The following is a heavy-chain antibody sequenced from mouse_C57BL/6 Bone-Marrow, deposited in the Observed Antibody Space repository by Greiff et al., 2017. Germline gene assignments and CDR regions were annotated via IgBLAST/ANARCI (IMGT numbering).Heavy chain of an antibody. CDR3: ARTGHFDY. J-gene: IGHJ2*01. V-gene: IGHV5-6*01. CDR2: ISSGGSYT. Sequence: EMQVVESGGDLVKPGGSLKLSCAASGFTFSSYGMSWVRQTPDKRLEWVATISSGGSYTYYPDSVKGRFTISRDNAKNTLYLQMSSLKSEDTAMYYCARTGHFDYWGQGTTLTVSS. CDR1: GFTFSSYG. D-gene: IGHD4-1*01.